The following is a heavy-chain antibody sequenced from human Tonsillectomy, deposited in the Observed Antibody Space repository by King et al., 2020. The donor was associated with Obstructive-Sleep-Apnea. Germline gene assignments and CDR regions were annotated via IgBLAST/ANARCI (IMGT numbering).Heavy chain of an antibody. V-gene: IGHV3-23*01. D-gene: IGHD2-15*01. CDR3: AKDREGVVVAATADFDY. CDR2: IRGSGGST. Sequence: VQSGVSLRLSCAASGFTFSSYAMSWVRQAPGKGLEWVSAIRGSGGSTFYSDPEKGRFTISRDNSKNTLYLQMNSLRAEDTAVYYCAKDREGVVVAATADFDYWGQGTLVTVSS. CDR1: GFTFSSYA. J-gene: IGHJ4*02.